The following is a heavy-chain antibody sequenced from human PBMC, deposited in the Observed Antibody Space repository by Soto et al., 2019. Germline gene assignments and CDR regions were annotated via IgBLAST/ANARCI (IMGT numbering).Heavy chain of an antibody. CDR1: GYTFTSYA. Sequence: ASVKVSCKASGYTFTSYAMHWVRQAPGQRLEWMGWINAGNGNTKYSQKFQGRVTITRDTSASTAYMELSSLRSEDTAVYYCAALFYGPRSYYYYGLDVWGQGTTVTVSS. V-gene: IGHV1-3*01. CDR2: INAGNGNT. J-gene: IGHJ6*02. D-gene: IGHD3-10*01. CDR3: AALFYGPRSYYYYGLDV.